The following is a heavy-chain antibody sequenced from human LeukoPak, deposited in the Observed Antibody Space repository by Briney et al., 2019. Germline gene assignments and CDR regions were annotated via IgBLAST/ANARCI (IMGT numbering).Heavy chain of an antibody. CDR1: GFTFSSYA. V-gene: IGHV3-23*01. CDR3: AKAALRYQLLSSLDY. CDR2: ISGSGAST. D-gene: IGHD2-2*01. Sequence: GGSLRLSCAASGFTFSSYAMNWARQAPGKGLEWVSAISGSGASTYYADSVKGRFTISRDNSKNTLYLQMNSLRAEDTAIYYCAKAALRYQLLSSLDYWGQGTLATVSS. J-gene: IGHJ4*02.